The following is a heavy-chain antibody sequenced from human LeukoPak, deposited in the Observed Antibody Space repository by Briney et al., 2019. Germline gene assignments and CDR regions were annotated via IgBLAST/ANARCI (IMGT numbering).Heavy chain of an antibody. CDR3: ARDPKYFYDNDSYYSTYYFDP. D-gene: IGHD3-22*01. CDR2: IYYSGST. CDR1: GASISSNDYY. J-gene: IGHJ4*02. Sequence: SETLSLTCTVSGASISSNDYYWGWIRQPPGQGLEWIGSIYYSGSTYYNPSLKSRVTISVDTSNNRFSLKLNSVTAADTAVYYCARDPKYFYDNDSYYSTYYFDPWGQGTLVTVSS. V-gene: IGHV4-39*07.